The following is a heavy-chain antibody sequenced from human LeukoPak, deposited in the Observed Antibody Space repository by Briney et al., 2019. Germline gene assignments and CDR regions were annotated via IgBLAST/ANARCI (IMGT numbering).Heavy chain of an antibody. CDR1: GFTFDDYA. CDR2: ISWNSGSI. CDR3: ARSIGWDCSGGSCYSGWFDP. J-gene: IGHJ5*02. Sequence: GGSLRLSCAASGFTFDDYAMHWVRQAPGKGLEWVSGISWNSGSIGYADSVKGRFTISRDNAKNSLYLQMNSLRAEDTAVYYCARSIGWDCSGGSCYSGWFDPWGQGTLVTVSS. D-gene: IGHD2-15*01. V-gene: IGHV3-9*01.